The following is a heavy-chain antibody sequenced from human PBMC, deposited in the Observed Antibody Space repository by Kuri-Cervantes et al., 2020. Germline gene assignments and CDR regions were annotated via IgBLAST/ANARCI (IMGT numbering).Heavy chain of an antibody. Sequence: GGSLRLSCAASGFTFSSYAMHWVRQAPGKGLEYVSAISSNGGSTYYANSVKGRFTISRDNSKNTLYLQMGSLRAEDMAVYYCARDRLRLVSDDAFDIWGQGTMVTVSS. D-gene: IGHD6-19*01. CDR2: ISSNGGST. V-gene: IGHV3-64*01. J-gene: IGHJ3*02. CDR3: ARDRLRLVSDDAFDI. CDR1: GFTFSSYA.